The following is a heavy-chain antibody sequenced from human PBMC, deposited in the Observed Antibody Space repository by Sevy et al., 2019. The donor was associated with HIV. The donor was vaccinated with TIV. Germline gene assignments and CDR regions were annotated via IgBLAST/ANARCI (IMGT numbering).Heavy chain of an antibody. V-gene: IGHV4-39*01. D-gene: IGHD2-2*01. CDR1: SGSISSSSYY. CDR3: ARRAPGSRGAFDI. Sequence: SETLSLTCTVSSGSISSSSYYWGWIRQPPGKGLEWIGSIYYSGSTYYNPSLKSRVTISVDTSKNQFSLKLSSVTAADTAVYYCARRAPGSRGAFDIWGQGTMVTVSS. CDR2: IYYSGST. J-gene: IGHJ3*02.